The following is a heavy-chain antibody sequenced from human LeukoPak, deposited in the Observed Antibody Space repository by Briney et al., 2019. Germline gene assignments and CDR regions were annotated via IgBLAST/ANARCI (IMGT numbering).Heavy chain of an antibody. CDR1: GFSFSSYV. CDR3: ARVANSGFYGSLDY. J-gene: IGHJ4*02. V-gene: IGHV3-23*01. D-gene: IGHD3-22*01. CDR2: SSGNGDS. Sequence: PGGSLRLSCAASGFSFSSYVISWVRQAPGKGLEWVSSSSGNGDSYYADSVKGRFTISRDNSKNTLYLQMNSLRAEDTAFYYCARVANSGFYGSLDYWGQGTLVTVSS.